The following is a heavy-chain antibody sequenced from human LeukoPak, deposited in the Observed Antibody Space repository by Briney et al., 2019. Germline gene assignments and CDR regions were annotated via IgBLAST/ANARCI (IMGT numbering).Heavy chain of an antibody. Sequence: GGSLRLSCAASGFTFSSYGMHWVRQAPGKGLEWVAVISYDGSNKYYADSVKGRFTISRDNSKNTLYLQMNSLRAEDTAVYYCAKDMPNTNYYDSSGFSQKTWFDPWGQGTLVTVSS. CDR1: GFTFSSYG. CDR2: ISYDGSNK. V-gene: IGHV3-30*18. D-gene: IGHD3-22*01. CDR3: AKDMPNTNYYDSSGFSQKTWFDP. J-gene: IGHJ5*02.